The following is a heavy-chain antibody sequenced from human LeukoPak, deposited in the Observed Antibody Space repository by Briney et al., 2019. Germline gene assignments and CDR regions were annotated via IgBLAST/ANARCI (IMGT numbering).Heavy chain of an antibody. J-gene: IGHJ5*02. CDR1: GYTFTGYY. V-gene: IGHV1-2*02. Sequence: ASVKVSCKASGYTFTGYYMHWVRQAPGQGLEWMGWINPNSGGTNYAQKFQGRVTMTRDTSISTAYMELSRLRSDDTAVYYCARDLSMLVGWFDPWGQGTLVTVSS. CDR3: ARDLSMLVGWFDP. CDR2: INPNSGGT. D-gene: IGHD3-10*02.